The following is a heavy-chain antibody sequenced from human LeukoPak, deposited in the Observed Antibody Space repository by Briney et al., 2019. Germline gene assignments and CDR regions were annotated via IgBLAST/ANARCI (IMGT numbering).Heavy chain of an antibody. J-gene: IGHJ5*02. Sequence: SETLSLTCAVYGGSFSGYYWSWIRQPPGKGLEWIGEINHSGSTNYNPSLKSRVTISVDTSKNQFSLKLSSVTAADTAVYYCARASTIFGEVISFDPWGQGTLVTVSS. CDR1: GGSFSGYY. V-gene: IGHV4-34*01. CDR3: ARASTIFGEVISFDP. CDR2: INHSGST. D-gene: IGHD3-3*01.